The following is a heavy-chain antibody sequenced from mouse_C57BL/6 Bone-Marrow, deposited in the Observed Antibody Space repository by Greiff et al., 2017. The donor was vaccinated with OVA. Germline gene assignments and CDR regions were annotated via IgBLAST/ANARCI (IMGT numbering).Heavy chain of an antibody. CDR3: ARGRSGTAY. V-gene: IGHV1-55*01. CDR2: IYPGSGST. D-gene: IGHD1-3*01. Sequence: VKLQQPGAELVKPGASVKMSCKASGYTFTSYWITWVKQRPGQGLEWIGDIYPGSGSTTYNQKFKSKATLTVDTSSSTAYMQLSSLTSEDSAGYYCARGRSGTAYLGQGTLVTVCA. CDR1: GYTFTSYW. J-gene: IGHJ3*01.